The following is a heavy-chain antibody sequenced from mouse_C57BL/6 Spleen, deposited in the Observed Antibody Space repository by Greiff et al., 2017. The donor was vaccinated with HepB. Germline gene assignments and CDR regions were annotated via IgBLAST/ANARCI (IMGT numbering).Heavy chain of an antibody. CDR1: GFTFSDYG. CDR2: ISSGTSTI. J-gene: IGHJ4*01. Sequence: EVKLVESGGGLVKPGGSLKLSCAASGFTFSDYGMHWVRQAPEKGLEWVAYISSGTSTIYYADTVKGRFTISRDNAKNTLFLQMTSLRSEDTAMYYCALYDYAMDYWGQGTSVTVSS. V-gene: IGHV5-17*01. CDR3: ALYDYAMDY. D-gene: IGHD2-3*01.